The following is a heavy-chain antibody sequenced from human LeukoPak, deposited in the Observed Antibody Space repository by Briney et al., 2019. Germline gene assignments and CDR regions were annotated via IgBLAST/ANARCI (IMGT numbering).Heavy chain of an antibody. J-gene: IGHJ4*02. D-gene: IGHD5-18*01. V-gene: IGHV1-18*01. CDR3: ARGDVDLPPQLCSFDY. Sequence: ASVKVSCKASGYTFTSYGISWVRQAPGQGLEWMGWISAYNGNTNYAQKLQGRVTMTTDTSTSTAYMELSSLRSEDTAVYYCARGDVDLPPQLCSFDYWGQGTLVTVSS. CDR2: ISAYNGNT. CDR1: GYTFTSYG.